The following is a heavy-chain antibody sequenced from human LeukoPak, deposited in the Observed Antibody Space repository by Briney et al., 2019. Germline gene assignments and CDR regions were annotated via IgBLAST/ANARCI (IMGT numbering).Heavy chain of an antibody. CDR2: IDDSGGTT. V-gene: IGHV3-23*01. J-gene: IGHJ4*02. CDR3: ARDICGSTSCYYFDY. Sequence: PGGSLRLSCAASGFTFSNYAMHWVRQAPGKGLEWVSTIDDSGGTTYNADSVKGRFTISRDNAKNSLYLQMNSLRAEDTAVYYCARDICGSTSCYYFDYWGQGTLVTVSS. D-gene: IGHD2-2*01. CDR1: GFTFSNYA.